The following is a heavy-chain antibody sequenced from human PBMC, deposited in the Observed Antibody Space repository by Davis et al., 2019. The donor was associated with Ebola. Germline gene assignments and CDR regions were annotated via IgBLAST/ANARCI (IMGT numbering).Heavy chain of an antibody. V-gene: IGHV3-30*02. J-gene: IGHJ4*02. CDR1: GFSFSSYG. CDR2: IRYDGRTK. CDR3: ARRADY. Sequence: GESLKISCAASGFSFSSYGIHWVRQPPGKGLEWVTFIRYDGRTKYYADSVKGRFTISRDDSKNTVYLQMNSLRGEDTAVYYCARRADYWGQGTLVTVSS.